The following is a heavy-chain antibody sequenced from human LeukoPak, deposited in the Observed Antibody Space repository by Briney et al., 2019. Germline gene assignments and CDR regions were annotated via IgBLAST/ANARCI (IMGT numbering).Heavy chain of an antibody. D-gene: IGHD1-26*01. CDR3: AREEVGARNYYGMDV. CDR1: GGTFGSYA. Sequence: SVKLSCKASGGTFGSYAISWVRQAPGQGLEWMGRIIPILGIANYAQKFQGRVTITADKSTSTAYMELSSLRSEDTAVYYCAREEVGARNYYGMDVWGQGTTVTVSS. CDR2: IIPILGIA. V-gene: IGHV1-69*04. J-gene: IGHJ6*02.